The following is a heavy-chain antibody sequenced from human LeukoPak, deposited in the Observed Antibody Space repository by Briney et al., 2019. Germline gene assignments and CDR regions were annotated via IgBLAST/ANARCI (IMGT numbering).Heavy chain of an antibody. Sequence: SQTLSLTCAISGDSVSNNNVAWNWIRQSPSRGLEWLGRTYYKSKWYYDYGVSVKSRITINPDTSKNQFSLHMNSVTPDDTAVYFCTRDPGWLDFDCWGQGTLVTASS. CDR1: GDSVSNNNVA. V-gene: IGHV6-1*01. CDR2: TYYKSKWYY. J-gene: IGHJ4*02. D-gene: IGHD6-19*01. CDR3: TRDPGWLDFDC.